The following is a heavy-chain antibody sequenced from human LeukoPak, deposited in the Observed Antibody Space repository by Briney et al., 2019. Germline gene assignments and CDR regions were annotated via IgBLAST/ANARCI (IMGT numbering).Heavy chain of an antibody. Sequence: PSETLSLTCAVYGGSFSGYYWSWIRQPPGKGLEWIGEINHSGSTNYNPSLKSRVTISVDTSKNQFSLKLSSVTAADTAVYYCARYRLVKNYDILTGFPRAFDPWGQGTLVTVSS. CDR1: GGSFSGYY. V-gene: IGHV4-34*01. J-gene: IGHJ5*02. CDR2: INHSGST. CDR3: ARYRLVKNYDILTGFPRAFDP. D-gene: IGHD3-9*01.